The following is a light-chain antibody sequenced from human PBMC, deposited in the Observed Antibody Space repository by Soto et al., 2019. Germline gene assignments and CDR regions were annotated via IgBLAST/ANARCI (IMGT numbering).Light chain of an antibody. Sequence: EIVLTQSPGTLSLSPGERATLSCRASQSVSNNYLAWYQQKPGQAPRLLIYGASNRATGIPDRFSGSGSGTDFTLANSRLEPEDSAVYYCKQYGSSGTFGQGTKVDTK. CDR1: QSVSNNY. V-gene: IGKV3-20*01. J-gene: IGKJ1*01. CDR3: KQYGSSGT. CDR2: GAS.